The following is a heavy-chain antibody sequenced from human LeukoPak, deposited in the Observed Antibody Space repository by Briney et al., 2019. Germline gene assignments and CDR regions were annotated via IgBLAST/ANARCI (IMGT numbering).Heavy chain of an antibody. CDR3: ARGVGYSSGWYARD. V-gene: IGHV4-34*01. J-gene: IGHJ4*02. CDR1: GGSFSGYY. D-gene: IGHD6-19*01. Sequence: SETLSLTCAVYGGSFSGYYWSWIRQPPGKGLERIGEINHSGSTNYNPSLKSRVTISVDTSKNQFSLKLSSVTAADTAVYYCARGVGYSSGWYARDWGQGTLVTVSS. CDR2: INHSGST.